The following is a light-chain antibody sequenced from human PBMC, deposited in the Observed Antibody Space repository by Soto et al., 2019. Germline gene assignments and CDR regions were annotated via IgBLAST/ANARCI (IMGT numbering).Light chain of an antibody. Sequence: DIQMTQSPSSLSASVGDRVTITCRASQSISSYLNWYQQKPGKAPKLLIYAASSLQSGVPSRFSGSGSGTDFTLTISNLQPEDFATYYCQQSYSTLLLTFGGGTKVDIK. CDR3: QQSYSTLLLT. V-gene: IGKV1-39*01. CDR1: QSISSY. J-gene: IGKJ4*01. CDR2: AAS.